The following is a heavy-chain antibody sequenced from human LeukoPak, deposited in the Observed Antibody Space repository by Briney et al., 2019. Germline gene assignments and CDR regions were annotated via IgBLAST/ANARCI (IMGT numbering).Heavy chain of an antibody. CDR2: ISGSGAST. Sequence: PGGSLRLSCLTSGFTLSTNAMSWVRQAPGKGLEWISGISGSGASTYYADSVKGRFTISRDNAKNSPYLQMNSLRAEDTAVYYCASPSCSGGSCYMGSFDYWGQGTLVTVSS. J-gene: IGHJ4*02. CDR3: ASPSCSGGSCYMGSFDY. CDR1: GFTLSTNA. V-gene: IGHV3-23*01. D-gene: IGHD2-15*01.